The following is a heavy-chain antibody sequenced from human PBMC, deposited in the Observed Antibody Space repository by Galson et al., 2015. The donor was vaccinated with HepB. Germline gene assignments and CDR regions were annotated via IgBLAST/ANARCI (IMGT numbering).Heavy chain of an antibody. J-gene: IGHJ4*02. Sequence: SLRLSCAASGFTFSSYGMHWVRQAPGKGLEWVAVISYDGSNKYYADSVKGRFTISRDNSKNTLYLQMNSLRAEDTAVYYCARGGGADGYFDYWGQGTLVTVSS. D-gene: IGHD3-16*01. V-gene: IGHV3-30*03. CDR2: ISYDGSNK. CDR1: GFTFSSYG. CDR3: ARGGGADGYFDY.